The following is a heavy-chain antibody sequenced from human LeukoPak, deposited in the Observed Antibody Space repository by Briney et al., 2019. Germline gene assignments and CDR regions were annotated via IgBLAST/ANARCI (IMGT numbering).Heavy chain of an antibody. CDR1: GGSISSYY. V-gene: IGHV4-59*01. CDR3: ARLFYDSSSVDY. Sequence: SETLSLXCTVSGGSISSYYWSWIRQPPGKGLEWIGYIYYSGSTNYNPSLKSRVTISVDTSKNQFSLKLSSVTAADTAVYYCARLFYDSSSVDYWGQGTLVTVSS. CDR2: IYYSGST. J-gene: IGHJ4*02. D-gene: IGHD3-22*01.